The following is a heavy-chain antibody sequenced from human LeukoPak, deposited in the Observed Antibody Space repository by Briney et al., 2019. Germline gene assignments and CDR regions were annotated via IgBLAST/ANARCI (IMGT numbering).Heavy chain of an antibody. V-gene: IGHV3-21*01. D-gene: IGHD3-10*01. Sequence: PGGSLRLSCAASRFTFSSYSMNWVRQAPGKGLEWVSSISSSSSYIYYADSVKGRFTISRDNAKNSLYLQMNSLRAEDTAVYYCARSWFGDLYYFDYRGQGTLVTVSS. J-gene: IGHJ4*02. CDR1: RFTFSSYS. CDR3: ARSWFGDLYYFDY. CDR2: ISSSSSYI.